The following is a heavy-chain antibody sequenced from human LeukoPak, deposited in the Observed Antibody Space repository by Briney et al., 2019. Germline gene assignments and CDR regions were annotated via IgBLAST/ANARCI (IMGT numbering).Heavy chain of an antibody. CDR2: IRAKADGGTT. J-gene: IGHJ4*02. V-gene: IGHV3-49*03. CDR3: ARDDRPSGHDFDY. D-gene: IGHD6-6*01. Sequence: QSGRSLRVSCTASGFTFRDYNINWFRQAPGRGLEWVGFIRAKADGGTTEYAASVKGRFTISRDDSKDVAYLQINNLRAEDTALCYCARDDRPSGHDFDYWGQGTLVTVSS. CDR1: GFTFRDYN.